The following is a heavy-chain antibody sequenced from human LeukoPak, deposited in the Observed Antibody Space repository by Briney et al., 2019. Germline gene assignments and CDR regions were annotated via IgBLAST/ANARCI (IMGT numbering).Heavy chain of an antibody. CDR3: ARDGGRYYFDY. CDR1: GFTVSSNY. D-gene: IGHD1-26*01. Sequence: GGFLRLSCAASGFTVSSNYMSWVRQAPGKGLEWVSVTYSGGSTYYADSVKGRFTISRDNSKNTLYLQMSSLRAEDTAVYYCARDGGRYYFDYWGQGTLVTVSS. V-gene: IGHV3-53*01. J-gene: IGHJ4*02. CDR2: TYSGGST.